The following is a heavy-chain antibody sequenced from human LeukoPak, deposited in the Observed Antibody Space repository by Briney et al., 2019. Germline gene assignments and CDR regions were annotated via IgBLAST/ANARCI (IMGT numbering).Heavy chain of an antibody. CDR2: IYPGDSET. CDR3: ARQRWNEPLEYYMGV. D-gene: IGHD1-1*01. J-gene: IGHJ6*03. Sequence: GESLKISCKVSGYTFTTFWIGWVRQIPGQGLQWLGIIYPGDSETIYRPSFQGQVTISADKSNSTAYLQWSSLKASDTAMYYCARQRWNEPLEYYMGVWGKGTTVTVSS. CDR1: GYTFTTFW. V-gene: IGHV5-51*01.